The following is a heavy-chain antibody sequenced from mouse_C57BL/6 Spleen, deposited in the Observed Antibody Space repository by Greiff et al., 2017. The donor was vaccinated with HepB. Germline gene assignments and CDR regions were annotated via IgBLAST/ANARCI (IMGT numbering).Heavy chain of an antibody. Sequence: EVKLQESGPELVKPGASVKISCKASGYSFTGYYMNWVKQSPEKSLEWIGEINPSTGGTTYNQKFKAKATLTVDKSSSTAYMQLKSLTSEDSAVYYCARCHYGYEEVYYFDYWGQGTTLTVSS. CDR1: GYSFTGYY. D-gene: IGHD2-2*01. CDR2: INPSTGGT. V-gene: IGHV1-42*01. J-gene: IGHJ2*01. CDR3: ARCHYGYEEVYYFDY.